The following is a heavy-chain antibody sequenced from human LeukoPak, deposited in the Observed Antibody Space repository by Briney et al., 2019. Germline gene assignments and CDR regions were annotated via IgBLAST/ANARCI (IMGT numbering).Heavy chain of an antibody. J-gene: IGHJ4*02. Sequence: LETLSLTCTVSGGSISSSSYYWGWIRQPPGKGLEWIGSIYYSGSTYYNPSLKSRVTISVDTSKNQFSLKLSSMTAADTAVYYCARAPGIAAAGAITWGQGTLVTVSS. CDR2: IYYSGST. CDR1: GGSISSSSYY. CDR3: ARAPGIAAAGAIT. D-gene: IGHD6-13*01. V-gene: IGHV4-39*01.